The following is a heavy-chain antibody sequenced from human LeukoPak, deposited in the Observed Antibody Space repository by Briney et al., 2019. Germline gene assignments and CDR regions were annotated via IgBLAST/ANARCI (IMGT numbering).Heavy chain of an antibody. Sequence: SQTLSLTCNVSGGSISSDGYYWTWIRQLPGRGLEWIGHIYYSGGTSYNPSLKSRVTISVDTSKNQFSLKLSSVTAADTAVYYCARDEYRGSGTFDYWGQGTLVTVSS. CDR3: ARDEYRGSGTFDY. D-gene: IGHD5-12*01. CDR1: GGSISSDGYY. CDR2: IYYSGGT. V-gene: IGHV4-31*03. J-gene: IGHJ4*02.